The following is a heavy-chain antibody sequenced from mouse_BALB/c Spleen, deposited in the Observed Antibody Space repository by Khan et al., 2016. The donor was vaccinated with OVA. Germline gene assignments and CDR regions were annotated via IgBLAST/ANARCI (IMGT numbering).Heavy chain of an antibody. CDR2: INPTSGYT. CDR3: TRERFDY. J-gene: IGHJ2*01. Sequence: VQLQQSGAELAKPGASVKLSCKASGYTFTTYWMHWVKQMPGQGLEWIGYINPTSGYTDYNERFKDKATLSADTSSSTAYMQLSSLTSEDSAVYYCTRERFDYWGQGTTLTVSS. CDR1: GYTFTTYW. V-gene: IGHV1-7*01.